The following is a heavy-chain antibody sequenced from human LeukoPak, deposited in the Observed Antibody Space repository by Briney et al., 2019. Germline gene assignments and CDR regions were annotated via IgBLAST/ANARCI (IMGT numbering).Heavy chain of an antibody. J-gene: IGHJ6*03. CDR3: ARRAVDNSYYYYMDV. D-gene: IGHD6-19*01. CDR2: IIPIFGTA. CDR1: GGTFSSYA. V-gene: IGHV1-69*06. Sequence: GASVKVSCKASGGTFSSYAISWVRQAPGQGLEWMGGIIPIFGTANYAQKFQGRVTITADKSTSTAYMELSSLRYEDTAVYYCARRAVDNSYYYYMDVWGKGTTVTVSS.